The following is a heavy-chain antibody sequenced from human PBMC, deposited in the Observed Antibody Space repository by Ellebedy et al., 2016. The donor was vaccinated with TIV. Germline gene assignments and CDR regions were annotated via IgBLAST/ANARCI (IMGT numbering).Heavy chain of an antibody. J-gene: IGHJ3*02. Sequence: PGGSLRLSCAASGFTFSSYSMNWVRQAPGKGLEWVSSISSSSSYIYYADSVKGRFTISRDNAKNSLYLQMNSLRAEVTAVYYCARDREDGYRGVGAFDIWGQGTMVTVSS. D-gene: IGHD5-24*01. CDR1: GFTFSSYS. V-gene: IGHV3-21*01. CDR2: ISSSSSYI. CDR3: ARDREDGYRGVGAFDI.